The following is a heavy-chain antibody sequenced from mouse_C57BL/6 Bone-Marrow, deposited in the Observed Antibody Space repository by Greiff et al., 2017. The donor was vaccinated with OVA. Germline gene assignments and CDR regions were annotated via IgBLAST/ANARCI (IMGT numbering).Heavy chain of an antibody. CDR3: AREEGFSFAY. Sequence: EVHLVESEGGLVQPGSSMKLSCKASGFTFSDYYMAWVSQVPEKGLEWVANINSDGSSTYYMDSLKSRSIISRDKAKNILYLQISRLKSEDTATYYCAREEGFSFAYWGQGTLVTVSA. J-gene: IGHJ3*01. CDR1: GFTFSDYY. CDR2: INSDGSST. V-gene: IGHV5-16*01.